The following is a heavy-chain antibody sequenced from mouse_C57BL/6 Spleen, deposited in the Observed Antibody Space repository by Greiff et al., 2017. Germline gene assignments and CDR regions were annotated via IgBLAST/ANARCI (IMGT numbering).Heavy chain of an antibody. CDR3: ARSGPDYYGSSYERSYWYCDV. J-gene: IGHJ1*03. V-gene: IGHV1-84*01. Sequence: QVHVKQSGPELVKPGASVKISCKASGYTFTDYYINWVKQRPGQGLEWIGWIYPGSGNTKYNEKFKGKATLTVDTSSSTAYMQLSSLTSEDSAVXFCARSGPDYYGSSYERSYWYCDVWGTGTTVTVSS. CDR1: GYTFTDYY. CDR2: IYPGSGNT. D-gene: IGHD1-1*01.